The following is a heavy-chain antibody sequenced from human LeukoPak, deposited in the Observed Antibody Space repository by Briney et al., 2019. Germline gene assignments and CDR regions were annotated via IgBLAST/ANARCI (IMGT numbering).Heavy chain of an antibody. CDR1: GYTFTTYP. J-gene: IGHJ4*02. D-gene: IGHD3-22*01. V-gene: IGHV1-3*01. CDR3: ATVDYYDSSGYLVYDY. Sequence: ASVKVSCKASGYTFTTYPIHWVRQAPGQRPEWMGLINAGNGNTRYSQKFQGRLTITRDTSANTAYMDLSRLRSEDTAVYYCATVDYYDSSGYLVYDYWGQGTLVTVSS. CDR2: INAGNGNT.